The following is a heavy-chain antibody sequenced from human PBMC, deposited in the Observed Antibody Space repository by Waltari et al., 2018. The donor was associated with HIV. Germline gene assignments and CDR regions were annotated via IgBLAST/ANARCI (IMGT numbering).Heavy chain of an antibody. Sequence: QVQLVESGAEVKKPGASLKVSCKASGYALPGFYIHWVRQAPGQGLEWVGWINPKTGDTNFAQKFQGRVTMTRDTSISTAYMELSRLTSDDTAVYYCARDPSYGFGENDYWGQGTLFTVSS. J-gene: IGHJ4*02. V-gene: IGHV1-2*02. D-gene: IGHD3-10*01. CDR2: INPKTGDT. CDR1: GYALPGFY. CDR3: ARDPSYGFGENDY.